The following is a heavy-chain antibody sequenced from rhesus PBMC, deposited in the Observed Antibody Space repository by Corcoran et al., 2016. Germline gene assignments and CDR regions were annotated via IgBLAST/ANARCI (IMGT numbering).Heavy chain of an antibody. V-gene: IGHV4-106*01. CDR2: IYGSGGGT. Sequence: QVQLQESGPGLVKPSETLSLTCAVSGGSISDDYYWSWLRQPPGKGLEWIWYIYGSGGGTNYNPSLKSRGTISRDTSKDQVSLKLSSVTAADTAVYDCAGRSGGDCRGGVCYGFDYWGQGVLVTVSS. CDR1: GGSISDDYY. D-gene: IGHD2-8*01. J-gene: IGHJ4*01. CDR3: AGRSGGDCRGGVCYGFDY.